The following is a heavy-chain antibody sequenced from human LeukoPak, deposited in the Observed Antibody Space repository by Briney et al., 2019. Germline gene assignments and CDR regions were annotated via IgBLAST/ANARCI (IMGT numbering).Heavy chain of an antibody. CDR3: ARVNPLLAPGAFDI. V-gene: IGHV3-7*01. D-gene: IGHD2-15*01. Sequence: GGSLRLSCAASGFIFNNYWMTWVRQAPGKGLAWVANVKQDGSEKYYVDSVKGRFTISRDNVKNLLSLQMSSLRGEDTAVYFCARVNPLLAPGAFDIWGQGTMVAVSS. J-gene: IGHJ3*02. CDR1: GFIFNNYW. CDR2: VKQDGSEK.